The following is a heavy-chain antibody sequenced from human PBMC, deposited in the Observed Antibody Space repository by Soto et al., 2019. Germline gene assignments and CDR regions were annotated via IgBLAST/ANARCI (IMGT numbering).Heavy chain of an antibody. V-gene: IGHV3-7*01. D-gene: IGHD1-1*01. J-gene: IGHJ6*02. CDR1: GFIFSSYW. CDR3: AITPFNDMDV. CDR2: IKEDGSEK. Sequence: EMQLVESGGDLVQPGGSLRLSCVASGFIFSSYWMSWVRQAPGKGLEWMANIKEDGSEKYYVDSVKGRFTISRDNAKNSLYLQMNGLRNEDTAVYYCAITPFNDMDVWGRGTTVTVSS.